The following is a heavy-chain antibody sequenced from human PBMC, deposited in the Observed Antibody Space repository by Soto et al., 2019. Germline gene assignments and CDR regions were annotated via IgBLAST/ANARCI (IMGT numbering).Heavy chain of an antibody. D-gene: IGHD2-15*01. J-gene: IGHJ5*02. CDR3: ARVVVVSTSYNWFDP. V-gene: IGHV4-31*02. Sequence: PSETLFLTWPFPGCPLSRGGYYWGWIRQHPGKGLEWIGCIYYSGSTYYNPSLKSRVTISVDTSKNQFSLKLSSVTAADTAVYYCARVVVVSTSYNWFDPWGQGTLVTVSS. CDR2: IYYSGST. CDR1: GCPLSRGGYY.